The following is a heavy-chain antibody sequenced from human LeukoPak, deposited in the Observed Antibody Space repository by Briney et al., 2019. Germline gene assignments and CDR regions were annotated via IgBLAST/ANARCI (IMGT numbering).Heavy chain of an antibody. V-gene: IGHV4-39*01. Sequence: SETLSLTCTVSCVSISSSNSYWGWIRQPPGKGLEWIGSIYYSGNTYHNASLKHHVSISIDPPKNQLSLKLTSVPAADTAVYYCARPYDSSAYYYLWGQGTLVTVSS. D-gene: IGHD3-22*01. CDR2: IYYSGNT. J-gene: IGHJ5*02. CDR3: ARPYDSSAYYYL. CDR1: CVSISSSNSY.